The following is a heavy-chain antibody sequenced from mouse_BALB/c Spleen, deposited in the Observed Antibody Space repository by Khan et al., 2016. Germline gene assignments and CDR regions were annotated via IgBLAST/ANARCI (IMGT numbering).Heavy chain of an antibody. CDR1: GFTFSDYY. D-gene: IGHD1-1*02. CDR3: GRTYGNYGYVDV. Sequence: EVELVESGGGLVKPGGSLKLSCAASGFTFSDYYMYWVRQTPEKRLEWVATISDGGAYTYYPDSVKGRFTISRDNAKNNLYLQMSSLKSEDTAMYYCGRTYGNYGYVDVWGAGTTVTVSS. J-gene: IGHJ1*01. CDR2: ISDGGAYT. V-gene: IGHV5-4*02.